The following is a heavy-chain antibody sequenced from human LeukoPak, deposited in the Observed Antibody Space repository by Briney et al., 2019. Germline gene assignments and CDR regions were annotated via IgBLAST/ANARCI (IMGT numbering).Heavy chain of an antibody. Sequence: GGSLRLSCVVSGFTFSAHYMDWVRQAPGKGLEWVGRIRNKDKKYTAEYAASVKGRFTISREDSKNSLYLQMNSLKTEDTAVYYCARVAPYCGGDCYSRYFDYWGQGTLVTVSS. J-gene: IGHJ4*02. CDR1: GFTFSAHY. CDR3: ARVAPYCGGDCYSRYFDY. CDR2: IRNKDKKYTA. D-gene: IGHD2-21*02. V-gene: IGHV3-72*01.